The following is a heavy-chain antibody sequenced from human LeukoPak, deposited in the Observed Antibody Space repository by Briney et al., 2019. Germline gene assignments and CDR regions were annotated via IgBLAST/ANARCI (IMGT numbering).Heavy chain of an antibody. Sequence: GGSLRLSCAAPGFTFSSYGMHWVRQAPGKGLEWVAFIRYDGSNKYYADSVKGRFTISRDNSKNTLYLQMNSLRAEDTAVYYCAKERAPFDIAAAGLDYWGQGTLVTVSS. CDR2: IRYDGSNK. V-gene: IGHV3-30*02. CDR1: GFTFSSYG. D-gene: IGHD6-13*01. J-gene: IGHJ4*02. CDR3: AKERAPFDIAAAGLDY.